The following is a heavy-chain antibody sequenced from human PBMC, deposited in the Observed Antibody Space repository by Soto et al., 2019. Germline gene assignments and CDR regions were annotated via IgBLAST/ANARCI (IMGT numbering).Heavy chain of an antibody. CDR3: AREGITGTTFWSSWFDP. J-gene: IGHJ5*02. CDR1: GFTFSNYA. CDR2: ISSSSSTI. D-gene: IGHD1-7*01. Sequence: GGSLRLSCAASGFTFSNYAMGWVRQAPGKGLEWVSYISSSSSTIYYADSVKGRFTISRDNAKNSLYLQMNSLRDEDTAVYYCAREGITGTTFWSSWFDPWGQGTLVTVSS. V-gene: IGHV3-48*02.